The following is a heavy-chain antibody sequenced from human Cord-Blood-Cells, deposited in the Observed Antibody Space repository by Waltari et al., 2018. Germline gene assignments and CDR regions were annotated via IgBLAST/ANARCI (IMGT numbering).Heavy chain of an antibody. CDR2: ISGSGGST. V-gene: IGHV3-23*01. J-gene: IGHJ4*02. CDR1: GFTFSSYA. CDR3: AKGRKYSSYYFDY. D-gene: IGHD6-6*01. Sequence: EVQLLESGGGLVQPGGSLRLSCAASGFTFSSYAMSWVRQAPGKGLEWVSAISGSGGSTYDADSVKGRFTISRNNSKNTLYLQMNSLRAEDTAVYYCAKGRKYSSYYFDYWGQGTLVTVSS.